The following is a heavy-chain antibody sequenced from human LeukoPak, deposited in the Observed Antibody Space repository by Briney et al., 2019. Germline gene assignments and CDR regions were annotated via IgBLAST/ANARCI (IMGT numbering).Heavy chain of an antibody. V-gene: IGHV3-66*01. Sequence: PGGSLRLSCAASGFTVRSNAMSWVRQAPGKGLEWISVIYDGGSTNHTDSVKGRFSISRDNSKNTVYLQMNSLRAEDTAVYYCARALKYDSDSANEYYFQHWGQGTLVTVSS. D-gene: IGHD3-22*01. CDR1: GFTVRSNA. CDR2: IYDGGST. J-gene: IGHJ1*01. CDR3: ARALKYDSDSANEYYFQH.